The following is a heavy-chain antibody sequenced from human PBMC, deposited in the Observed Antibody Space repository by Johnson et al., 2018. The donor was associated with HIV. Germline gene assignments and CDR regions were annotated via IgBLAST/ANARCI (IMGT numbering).Heavy chain of an antibody. J-gene: IGHJ3*02. V-gene: IGHV3-7*01. D-gene: IGHD6-13*01. CDR3: ARGLAADAFDI. CDR2: IKQDGSEK. CDR1: GFTFSNYW. Sequence: MLLVESGGGVVQPGRSLRLSCAASGFTFSNYWMSWVRQAPGKGLEWVANIKQDGSEKYYVDSVKGRFTISRDNAKNTLYLQMNSLRAEDTAVYYCARGLAADAFDIWGQGTMVTVSS.